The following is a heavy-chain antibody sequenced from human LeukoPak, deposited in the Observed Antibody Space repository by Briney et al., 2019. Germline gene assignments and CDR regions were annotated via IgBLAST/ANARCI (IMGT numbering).Heavy chain of an antibody. V-gene: IGHV1-18*01. J-gene: IGHJ4*02. D-gene: IGHD1-26*01. CDR3: ARGLISRIVGATY. Sequence: ASVTVSFKSSVYTFTNYGISWVRQAPGQGLDGMGWISAYNGNTNYAQKLQGRVTMTTDTSTSTAYMELRSLRSDDTVVYYCARGLISRIVGATYWGQGTLVTVSS. CDR2: ISAYNGNT. CDR1: VYTFTNYG.